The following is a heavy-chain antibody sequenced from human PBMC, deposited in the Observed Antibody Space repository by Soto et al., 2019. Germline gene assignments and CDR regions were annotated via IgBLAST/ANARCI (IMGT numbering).Heavy chain of an antibody. CDR3: AREGRRHSMMFLLGY. Sequence: ASVKVSCKASGYTFTSYAMHWVRQAPGQRLEWMGWINAGNGNTKYSQKFQGRVTITRDTSASTAYMELSSLRSEDTSVYYCAREGRRHSMMFLLGYWGQGSLVTVSS. D-gene: IGHD3-22*01. CDR1: GYTFTSYA. J-gene: IGHJ4*02. V-gene: IGHV1-3*01. CDR2: INAGNGNT.